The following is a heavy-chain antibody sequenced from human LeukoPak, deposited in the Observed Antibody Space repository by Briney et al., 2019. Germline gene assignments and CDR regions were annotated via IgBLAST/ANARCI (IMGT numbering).Heavy chain of an antibody. CDR1: GGSIISYY. CDR2: IYYSGST. V-gene: IGHV4-59*08. D-gene: IGHD5-18*01. CDR3: ASMGPRGYSYGDAFDI. J-gene: IGHJ3*02. Sequence: SETLSLTCTVSGGSIISYYWNWIRQPPGKGLEWIGYIYYSGSTNYNPSLKSRLAISVDTSKNQFSLKLTSVTAADTAVYYCASMGPRGYSYGDAFDIWGQGTMVTVSS.